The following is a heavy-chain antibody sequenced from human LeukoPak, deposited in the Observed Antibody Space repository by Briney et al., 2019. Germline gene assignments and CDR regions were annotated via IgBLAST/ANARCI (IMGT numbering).Heavy chain of an antibody. CDR1: GFTVSSNY. CDR2: IYSGGST. V-gene: IGHV3-66*01. Sequence: GGSLRLSCAASGFTVSSNYMSWVRQAPGEGLEWVAVIYSGGSTYYADSVKGRFTISRDNSKNTLYLQMNSLRAEDTAVYYCARRGASWYYFDHWGQGTLVPVSS. CDR3: ARRGASWYYFDH. D-gene: IGHD6-13*01. J-gene: IGHJ4*02.